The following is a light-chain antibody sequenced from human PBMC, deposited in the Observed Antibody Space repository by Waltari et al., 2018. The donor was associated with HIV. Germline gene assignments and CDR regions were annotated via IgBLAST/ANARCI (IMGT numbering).Light chain of an antibody. CDR1: RSDVGSYNL. Sequence: QSALTQPAPVSASPGPPIPIPCPGTRSDVGSYNLVSWYQQHPGKAPKVMIYEVNKRPSGVSNRFSVSKSGNTASLTISGLQAEDEAEYYCCSHAGSSIYFVFGTGTKVTVL. V-gene: IGLV2-23*02. CDR3: CSHAGSSIYFV. CDR2: EVN. J-gene: IGLJ1*01.